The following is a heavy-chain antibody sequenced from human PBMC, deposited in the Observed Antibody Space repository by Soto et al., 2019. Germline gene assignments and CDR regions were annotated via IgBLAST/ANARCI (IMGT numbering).Heavy chain of an antibody. V-gene: IGHV3-30*18. D-gene: IGHD1-26*01. Sequence: GGSLRLSCAASGFTFSSYGMHWVRQAPGKGLEWVAVISYDGSNKYYADSVKGRFTISRDNSKNTLYLQMNSLRAEDTAVYYCAKDLFIVGATTGWYYYGMDVWGQGTTVTVSS. CDR1: GFTFSSYG. J-gene: IGHJ6*02. CDR2: ISYDGSNK. CDR3: AKDLFIVGATTGWYYYGMDV.